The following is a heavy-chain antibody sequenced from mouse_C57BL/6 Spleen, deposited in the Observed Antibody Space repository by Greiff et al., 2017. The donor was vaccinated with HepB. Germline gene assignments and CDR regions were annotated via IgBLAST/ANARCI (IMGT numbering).Heavy chain of an antibody. Sequence: VQLQQPGAELVRPGSSVKLSCKASGYTFTSYWMHWVKQRPIQGLEWIGNIDPSDSETHYNQKFKDKATLTVDKSSSTAYMQLSSLTSEDSAVYHCARGYDGYYVRFAYWGQGTLVTVSA. J-gene: IGHJ3*01. CDR2: IDPSDSET. D-gene: IGHD2-3*01. CDR1: GYTFTSYW. V-gene: IGHV1-52*01. CDR3: ARGYDGYYVRFAY.